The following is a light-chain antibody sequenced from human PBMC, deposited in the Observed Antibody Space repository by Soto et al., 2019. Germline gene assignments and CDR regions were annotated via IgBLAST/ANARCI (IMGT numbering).Light chain of an antibody. J-gene: IGKJ1*01. Sequence: VLTQTTNTLSSFPGDRVTLSCRASQYINTRLAWYQHRPGQAPRLLIYQTSIRAAGIPARFSASGTGTDFTLTISDVQPEDFAVYYCHQRPSWPRTFGQRTKVDIK. CDR1: QYINTR. CDR3: HQRPSWPRT. V-gene: IGKV3-11*01. CDR2: QTS.